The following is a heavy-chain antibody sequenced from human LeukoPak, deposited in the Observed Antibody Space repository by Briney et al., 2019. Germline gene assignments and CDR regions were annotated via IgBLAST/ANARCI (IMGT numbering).Heavy chain of an antibody. V-gene: IGHV1-69*04. CDR2: MITILGIG. J-gene: IGHJ6*03. D-gene: IGHD3-9*01. CDR1: GASFTSYS. CDR3: ARDKNYDILTGYYGIMDV. Sequence: SVKLSSKASGASFTSYSISWVRQAPGQGMEWMGMMITILGIGNNAKKSQGRVTITAVKSTITAYMELSSLRSEDTAVYYCARDKNYDILTGYYGIMDVWGKGTTVTVSS.